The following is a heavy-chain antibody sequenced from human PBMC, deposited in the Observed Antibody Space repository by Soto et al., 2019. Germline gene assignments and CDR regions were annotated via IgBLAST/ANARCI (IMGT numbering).Heavy chain of an antibody. Sequence: SLRLSCTASGSTFSSQWLHWVRQAPGKGLMWISRILNDGTTTNYADSVKGRFTVSRDNAKKTMSLQMNNLRAEDTAVYYCATWRGGYTYGLDHWGQGTPVTVSS. J-gene: IGHJ4*02. CDR2: ILNDGTTT. D-gene: IGHD5-18*01. CDR3: ATWRGGYTYGLDH. V-gene: IGHV3-74*01. CDR1: GSTFSSQW.